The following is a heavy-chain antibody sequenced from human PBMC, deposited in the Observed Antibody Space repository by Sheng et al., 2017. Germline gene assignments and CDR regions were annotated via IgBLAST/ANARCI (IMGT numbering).Heavy chain of an antibody. Sequence: QVQLVQSGAEVKKPGSSVKVSCKASGGTFSSYAISWVRQAPGQGLEWMGGIIPIFGTANYAQKFQGRVTITTDESTSTAYMELSSLRSEDTAVYYCARAAVRKQWLVGYYYYYMDVWGKGTTVTVSS. J-gene: IGHJ6*03. CDR2: IIPIFGTA. V-gene: IGHV1-69*05. CDR1: GGTFSSYA. D-gene: IGHD6-19*01. CDR3: ARAAVRKQWLVGYYYYYMDV.